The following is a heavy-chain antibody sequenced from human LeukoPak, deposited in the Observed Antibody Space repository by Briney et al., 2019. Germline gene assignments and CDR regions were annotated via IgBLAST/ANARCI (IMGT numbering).Heavy chain of an antibody. D-gene: IGHD2-2*01. CDR1: GYTFTNYD. Sequence: GASVKVSCNASGYTFTNYDISWVRQAPGQGLEWMGWISAYNGNINYAQNFQGRVTMTTDTSTSTAYMELRSLRSDDTAVYYCARGRYCSSTSCSPSFYFDFWGQGTLVTVSS. CDR2: ISAYNGNI. CDR3: ARGRYCSSTSCSPSFYFDF. J-gene: IGHJ4*02. V-gene: IGHV1-18*01.